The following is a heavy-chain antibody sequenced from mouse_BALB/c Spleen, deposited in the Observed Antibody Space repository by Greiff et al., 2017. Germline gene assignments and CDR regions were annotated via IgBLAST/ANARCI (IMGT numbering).Heavy chain of an antibody. Sequence: VQLQQSGPGLVKPSQSLSLTCTVTGYSITSDYAWNWIRQFPGNKLEWMGYISYSGSTSYNPSLKSRISITRDTSKNQFFLQLNSVTTEDTATYYCARSGLLRLRFPDYWGQGTTLTVSS. CDR3: ARSGLLRLRFPDY. J-gene: IGHJ2*01. D-gene: IGHD1-2*01. CDR2: ISYSGST. CDR1: GYSITSDYA. V-gene: IGHV3-2*02.